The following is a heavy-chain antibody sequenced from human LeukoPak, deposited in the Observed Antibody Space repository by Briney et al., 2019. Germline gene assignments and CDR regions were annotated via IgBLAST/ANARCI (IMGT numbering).Heavy chain of an antibody. CDR2: IDRDSSIM. CDR3: ATYDSGWYLTY. V-gene: IGHV3-48*01. J-gene: IGHJ4*02. D-gene: IGHD6-19*01. CDR1: GFTFSSYS. Sequence: GGSLRLSCAASGFTFSSYSMNWVRQAPGKGLEWVSFIDRDSSIMYYADSVRGRFIVSRDNARNSLFLQMNSLGAEDTAVYFCATYDSGWYLTYWGQGTLVTVSS.